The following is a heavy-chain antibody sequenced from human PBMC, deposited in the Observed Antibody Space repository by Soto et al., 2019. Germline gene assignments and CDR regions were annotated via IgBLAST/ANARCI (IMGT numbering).Heavy chain of an antibody. J-gene: IGHJ4*02. Sequence: GGSLRLSCAASGFTFSSYAMSWVRQAPGKGLEWVSAISGSGGSTYYADSVKGRFTISRDNSKNTLYLQMNSLRAEDTAVYYCAKLVGGSITMIVFDYWGQGTLVTVSS. CDR1: GFTFSSYA. D-gene: IGHD3-22*01. CDR2: ISGSGGST. CDR3: AKLVGGSITMIVFDY. V-gene: IGHV3-23*01.